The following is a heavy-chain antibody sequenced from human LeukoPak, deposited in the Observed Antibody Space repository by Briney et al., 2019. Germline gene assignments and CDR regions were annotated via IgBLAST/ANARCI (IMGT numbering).Heavy chain of an antibody. CDR3: ARAASIAVASPGTFDY. CDR2: IYHSGST. Sequence: PSETLSLTCGVSGYSINSGYYWSWIRQPPGKGLEWIGSIYHSGSTYYNPSLKSRVTISVDTSKNQFSLKLTSVTAADTAVYYCARAASIAVASPGTFDYWGQGTLVTVSS. V-gene: IGHV4-38-2*01. CDR1: GYSINSGYY. J-gene: IGHJ4*02. D-gene: IGHD6-19*01.